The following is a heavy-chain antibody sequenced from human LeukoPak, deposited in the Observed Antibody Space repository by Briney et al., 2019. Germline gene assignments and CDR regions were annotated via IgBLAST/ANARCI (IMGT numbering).Heavy chain of an antibody. CDR2: MYSSGSF. CDR1: GDSISSSNW. V-gene: IGHV4-28*03. CDR3: AREGYYGSGTQWWRNYYYYYMDV. J-gene: IGHJ6*03. Sequence: SDTLSLTCAVSGDSISSSNWWGWIRQPPGKGLEWIGYMYSSGSFYYKPSLRGRVTMSVDTSKNQFSLKLSSVTAADTAVYYCAREGYYGSGTQWWRNYYYYYMDVWGKGTTVTVSS. D-gene: IGHD3-10*01.